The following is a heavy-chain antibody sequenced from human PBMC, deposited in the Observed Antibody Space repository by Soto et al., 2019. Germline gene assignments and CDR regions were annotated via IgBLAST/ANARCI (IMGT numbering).Heavy chain of an antibody. J-gene: IGHJ6*02. D-gene: IGHD3-9*01. Sequence: SETRSLTCTVSVGSLRGYSWSWIRQSPGKGLEWIGYVYSGGGTNYSPSFMGRVTISVDTTDTQFSLKLHSVTAAATAVYYCARETTPLSPHYFYYGMDVWGQGTTVTVSS. V-gene: IGHV4-59*01. CDR2: VYSGGGT. CDR1: VGSLRGYS. CDR3: ARETTPLSPHYFYYGMDV.